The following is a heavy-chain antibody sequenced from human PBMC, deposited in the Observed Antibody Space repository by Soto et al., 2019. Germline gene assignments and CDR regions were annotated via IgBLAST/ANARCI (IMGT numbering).Heavy chain of an antibody. CDR2: INAGNGNT. J-gene: IGHJ6*02. CDR1: GSTFTSYA. CDR3: ARDWLGYCSSTSCLPDYYGMDV. Sequence: ASVKVSCKASGSTFTSYAMHWVRQAPGQRLEWMGWINAGNGNTKYSQKFQGRVTITRDTSASTAYMELSSLRSEDTAVYYCARDWLGYCSSTSCLPDYYGMDVWGQGTTVTVSS. V-gene: IGHV1-3*01. D-gene: IGHD2-2*01.